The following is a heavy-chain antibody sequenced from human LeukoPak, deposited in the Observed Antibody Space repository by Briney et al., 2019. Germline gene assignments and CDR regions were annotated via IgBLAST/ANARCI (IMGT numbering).Heavy chain of an antibody. Sequence: GGSLRLSCAASGFTVSSNYVSWVRQAPGMGLEWVSVIFSDGSTYYADSVKGRFTISRDNSKNTLYLQMNNLRADGTAVYYCARVMTAITNWFDPWGQGTLVTVSS. CDR3: ARVMTAITNWFDP. V-gene: IGHV3-66*01. CDR2: IFSDGST. CDR1: GFTVSSNY. J-gene: IGHJ5*02. D-gene: IGHD2-21*02.